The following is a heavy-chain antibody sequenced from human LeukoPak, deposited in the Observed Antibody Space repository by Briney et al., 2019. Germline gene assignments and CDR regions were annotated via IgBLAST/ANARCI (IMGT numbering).Heavy chain of an antibody. CDR2: ISGSGGST. CDR1: GFTFSSYG. V-gene: IGHV3-23*01. CDR3: AKDPSSYSGYXXSFDY. J-gene: IGHJ4*01. D-gene: IGHD5-12*01. Sequence: GGSLRLSCAASGFTFSSYGMSWVRQAPGKGLEWVSAISGSGGSTYYADSVKGRFTISRDNSKNTLYLQMNSRRAEDTAVYYCAKDPSSYSGYXXSFDYWXXGTLVTVS.